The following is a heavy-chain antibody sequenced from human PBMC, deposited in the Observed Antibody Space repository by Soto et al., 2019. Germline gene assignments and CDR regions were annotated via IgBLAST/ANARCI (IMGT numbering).Heavy chain of an antibody. V-gene: IGHV3-23*01. CDR3: AKDRYYGSGRSNWFDP. J-gene: IGHJ5*02. D-gene: IGHD3-10*01. CDR1: GFTFSSYA. Sequence: EVQLLESGGGLVQPGGSLRLSCAASGFTFSSYAMSWVRQAPGKGLEWVSAISGSGGSTYYADSVKGRFTISRDNSKNKLYLQMNSLRAEDTAVYYCAKDRYYGSGRSNWFDPWGQGTLVTVSS. CDR2: ISGSGGST.